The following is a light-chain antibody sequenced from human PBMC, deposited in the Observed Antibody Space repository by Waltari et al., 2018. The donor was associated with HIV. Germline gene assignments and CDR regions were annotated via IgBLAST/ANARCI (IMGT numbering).Light chain of an antibody. CDR3: ASWDDSLNAFV. V-gene: IGLV1-47*01. CDR2: RNS. Sequence: QSVLTQPPSASATPGQRITISCSGGNSNIESNYVYWYQQLPGTAPKVFIYRNSQRPAGVPDRFSGSKSGTSASLIISGHRSSDEADYYCASWDDSLNAFVFGTGTKVTVL. CDR1: NSNIESNY. J-gene: IGLJ1*01.